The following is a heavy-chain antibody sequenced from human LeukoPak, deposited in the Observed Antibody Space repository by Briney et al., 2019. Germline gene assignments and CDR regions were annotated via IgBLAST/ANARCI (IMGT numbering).Heavy chain of an antibody. J-gene: IGHJ4*02. V-gene: IGHV3-30*03. CDR3: ASDYYDSSGYYYWKDY. D-gene: IGHD3-22*01. CDR1: GFTFSSYG. CDR2: ISYDGSNK. Sequence: GGSLRLSCADSGFTFSSYGMHWVRQAPGKGLEWVAVISYDGSNKYYADSVKGRFTISRDNSKNTLYLQMNSLRAEDTAVYYCASDYYDSSGYYYWKDYWGQGTLVTVSS.